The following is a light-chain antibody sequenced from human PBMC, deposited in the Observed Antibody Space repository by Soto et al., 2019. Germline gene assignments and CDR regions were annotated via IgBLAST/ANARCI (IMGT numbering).Light chain of an antibody. Sequence: EIVMTQSPATLSVSPGERATLSCRASQSVSSNLAWYQQKPGQAPRLLIYGASTRATGIPARFSGSASGTEFTLTISSLQSEDFAVYYCQQYNNWLTFGEGTKVEIQ. V-gene: IGKV3-15*01. CDR2: GAS. CDR3: QQYNNWLT. CDR1: QSVSSN. J-gene: IGKJ4*01.